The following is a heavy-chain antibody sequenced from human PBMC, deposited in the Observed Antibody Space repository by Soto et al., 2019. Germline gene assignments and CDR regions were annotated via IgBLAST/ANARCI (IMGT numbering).Heavy chain of an antibody. Sequence: QITLKESGPTLVKPTQTLTLTCTFSGFSLSTSGVGVGWIRQPPGKALEWLALIYWDDDKRYSPSLKSRLTITKDTSKNQVVLTMTNMDPVDTATYYYAHSLGYCSSTSCYRDYYYYYYMDVWGKGTTVTVSS. CDR3: AHSLGYCSSTSCYRDYYYYYYMDV. CDR1: GFSLSTSGVG. J-gene: IGHJ6*03. CDR2: IYWDDDK. D-gene: IGHD2-2*03. V-gene: IGHV2-5*02.